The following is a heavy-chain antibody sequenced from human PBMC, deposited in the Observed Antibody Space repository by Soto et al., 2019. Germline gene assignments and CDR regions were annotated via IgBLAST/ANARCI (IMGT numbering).Heavy chain of an antibody. CDR1: GYTFSSYW. J-gene: IGHJ4*02. Sequence: ESLKISCKGSGYTFSSYWIAWVRQMPGKGLEWMGIIDPGDSQMRYSPAFQGQVTMSADKSVTTAYLQWSSLKASDTAMYYCARRYYYDDSGYYPFDFWGQGTLVTVSS. V-gene: IGHV5-51*01. CDR3: ARRYYYDDSGYYPFDF. CDR2: IDPGDSQM. D-gene: IGHD3-22*01.